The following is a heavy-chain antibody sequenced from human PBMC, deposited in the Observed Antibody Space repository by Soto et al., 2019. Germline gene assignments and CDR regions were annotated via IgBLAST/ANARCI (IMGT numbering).Heavy chain of an antibody. V-gene: IGHV1-2*04. CDR2: INTNSGGT. Sequence: GASVKVSCKASGYTFTSYDINWVRQAPGQGLEWMGWINTNSGGTNYAQKFQGWVTMTRDTSISTAYMELSRLRSDDTAVYYCARAPHFWSGYSGGYGMDVWGQGTTVTVSS. J-gene: IGHJ6*02. CDR3: ARAPHFWSGYSGGYGMDV. CDR1: GYTFTSYD. D-gene: IGHD3-3*01.